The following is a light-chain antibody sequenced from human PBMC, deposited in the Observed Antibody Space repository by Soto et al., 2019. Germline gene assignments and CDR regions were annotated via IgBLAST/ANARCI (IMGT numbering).Light chain of an antibody. J-gene: IGKJ4*01. V-gene: IGKV1-5*01. CDR1: QSIRNS. Sequence: DIQMTQSPSTLSASVGDRVTITCRASQSIRNSLAWYQQKPGKAPKLLIYDASSLESGVPSRFSGSGSVTEFTLTISILQPDDFATYYCQQYNPYSRLTFGGGTRVEI. CDR2: DAS. CDR3: QQYNPYSRLT.